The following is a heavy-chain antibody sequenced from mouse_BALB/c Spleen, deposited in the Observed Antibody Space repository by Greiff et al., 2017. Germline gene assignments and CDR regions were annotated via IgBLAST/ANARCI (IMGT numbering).Heavy chain of an antibody. D-gene: IGHD1-1*01. Sequence: EVMLVESGGGLVQPGGSLRLSCATSGFTFTDYYMSWVRQPPGKALEWLGFIRNKANGYTTEYSASVKGRFTISRDNSQSILYLQMNTLRAEDSATDYCARDMGYYGSRTGAMDYWGQGTSVTVSS. J-gene: IGHJ4*01. CDR3: ARDMGYYGSRTGAMDY. CDR1: GFTFTDYY. CDR2: IRNKANGYTT. V-gene: IGHV7-3*02.